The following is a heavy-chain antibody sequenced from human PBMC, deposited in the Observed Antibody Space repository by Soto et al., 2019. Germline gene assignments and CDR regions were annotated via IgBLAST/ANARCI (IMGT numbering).Heavy chain of an antibody. V-gene: IGHV3-21*01. D-gene: IGHD1-20*01. CDR3: ARILIMGTTRGSYFDH. CDR2: ISSSSSYI. CDR1: GFTFSSYT. Sequence: GGSLRLSCAASGFTFSSYTMNWVRQAPGKGLEWVSSISSSSSYIYYADSVKGRFTISRDNAKNSLYLKMNGLRAEDTAVYYGARILIMGTTRGSYFDHWRQETRVTVSS. J-gene: IGHJ4*02.